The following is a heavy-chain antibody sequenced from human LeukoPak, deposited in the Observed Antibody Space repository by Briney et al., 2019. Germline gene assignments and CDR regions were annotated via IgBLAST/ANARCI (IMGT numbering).Heavy chain of an antibody. CDR3: ARDAGAGFGENWFDP. CDR2: IIPIIGTA. D-gene: IGHD3-10*01. CDR1: GGTFSSYA. Sequence: SVKVSCKASGGTFSSYAISWVRQAPGQGLEWMGGIIPIIGTANYAQKFQGRVTITADESTSTAYMELSSLRSEDTAVYYCARDAGAGFGENWFDPWGQGTLVTVSS. J-gene: IGHJ5*02. V-gene: IGHV1-69*13.